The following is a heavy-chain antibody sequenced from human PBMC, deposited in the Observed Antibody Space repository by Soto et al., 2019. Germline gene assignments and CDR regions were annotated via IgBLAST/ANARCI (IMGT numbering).Heavy chain of an antibody. CDR3: ARGSFDVIAGGTSSYLDF. D-gene: IGHD2-15*01. CDR2: ISADIGDT. V-gene: IGHV1-3*01. Sequence: QVQLVQSGAEVEEPGASVKVSCKASGYTLTHYVVHWVRQAPGQRLEWMGWISADIGDTKYSQKFQGRVTMTSDTSASTVYRELSSMRSDGTAMYYCARGSFDVIAGGTSSYLDFGGQGTLVTDSS. J-gene: IGHJ4*02. CDR1: GYTLTHYV.